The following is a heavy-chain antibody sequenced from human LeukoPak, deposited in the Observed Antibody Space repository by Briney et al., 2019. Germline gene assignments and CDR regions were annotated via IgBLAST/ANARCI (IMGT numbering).Heavy chain of an antibody. V-gene: IGHV4-39*07. CDR3: ARGRTVRGPRPPPFDY. J-gene: IGHJ4*02. CDR2: IYHSGST. Sequence: PSETLSLTCTVSGDSISSSSSYWGWIRQPPGKGLEWIGSIYHSGSTYYNPSLKGRVTISVDTSKNQFSLKLSSVTAADTAVYYCARGRTVRGPRPPPFDYWGQGTLVTVSS. D-gene: IGHD3-10*01. CDR1: GDSISSSSSY.